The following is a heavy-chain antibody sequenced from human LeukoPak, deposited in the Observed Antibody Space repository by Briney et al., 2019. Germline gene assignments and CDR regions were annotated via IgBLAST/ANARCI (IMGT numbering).Heavy chain of an antibody. CDR3: AISTSPYVIEVWTNGPLDY. J-gene: IGHJ4*02. V-gene: IGHV1-2*06. D-gene: IGHD3-22*01. CDR2: INPNSGDT. Sequence: ASVKVSCKASGYTFTGYHMHWVRQAPGQGLEWMGRINPNSGDTNYAQEFQGRVTMTRDTSINTAYMELSRVRSDDTAVYYCAISTSPYVIEVWTNGPLDYWGQGTLVTVSS. CDR1: GYTFTGYH.